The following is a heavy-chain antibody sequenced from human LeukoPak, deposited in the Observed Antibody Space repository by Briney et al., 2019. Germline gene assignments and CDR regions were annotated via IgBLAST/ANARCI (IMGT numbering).Heavy chain of an antibody. CDR1: GFTFSSYA. V-gene: IGHV3-23*01. J-gene: IGHJ6*03. CDR3: AKDLSSPMTTVHYYYYYYMDV. CDR2: ISGSGGST. D-gene: IGHD4-11*01. Sequence: PGGSLRLSCAASGFTFSSYAMSWVRQAPGKGLEWVSAISGSGGSTYYADSVKGRFTISRDNSKNTLYLQMNSLRAEDTAVYYCAKDLSSPMTTVHYYYYYYMDVWGKGTTVTVSS.